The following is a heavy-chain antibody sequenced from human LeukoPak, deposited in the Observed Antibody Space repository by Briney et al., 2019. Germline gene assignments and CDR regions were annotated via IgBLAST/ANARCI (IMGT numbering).Heavy chain of an antibody. Sequence: GGSLRLSCAASEFTFNTYTMNWVRRAPRKGLEWVANLNQYESEKNYVDSVRGRFTISRDNAKNSLYLQMNSLRVEDTALYYCARDSDTCTGCAFDMWGQGTMVTVSS. CDR3: ARDSDTCTGCAFDM. CDR1: EFTFNTYT. J-gene: IGHJ3*02. V-gene: IGHV3-7*01. CDR2: LNQYESEK. D-gene: IGHD1-26*01.